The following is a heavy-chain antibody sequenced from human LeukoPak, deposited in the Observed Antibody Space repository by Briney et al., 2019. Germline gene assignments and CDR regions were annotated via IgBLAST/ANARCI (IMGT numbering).Heavy chain of an antibody. J-gene: IGHJ4*02. CDR3: ARFCSTTDCLISA. D-gene: IGHD2-2*01. V-gene: IGHV3-74*01. CDR2: ISTDGSYT. CDR1: GFTFSGYW. Sequence: GGSLRLSCAASGFTFSGYWMHWVRQAPGKGLVWVARISTDGSYTSYAGCVKGRFTISRDNAKNTVYLQMSSLRAEDTAIYYCARFCSTTDCLISAWGQGTLVTVSS.